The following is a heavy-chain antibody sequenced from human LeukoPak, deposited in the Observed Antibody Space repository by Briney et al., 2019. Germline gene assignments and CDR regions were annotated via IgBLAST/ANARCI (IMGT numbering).Heavy chain of an antibody. CDR3: ARVPDYGGKDLDY. CDR2: INPNSGDT. J-gene: IGHJ4*02. Sequence: ASVKVSCKASGYSFTDCYVHWVRQAPGQGLEWMGCINPNSGDTNYAQKFQGRVTMTRDTSITTAYMELSRLSSDDTAMYYCARVPDYGGKDLDYWGQGTLVTVS. CDR1: GYSFTDCY. V-gene: IGHV1-2*02. D-gene: IGHD4-23*01.